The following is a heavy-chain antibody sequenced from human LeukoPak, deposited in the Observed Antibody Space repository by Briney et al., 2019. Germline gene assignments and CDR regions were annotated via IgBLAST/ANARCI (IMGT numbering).Heavy chain of an antibody. Sequence: SETLSLTCTFSGYSISSGYNWGWVRQPPGKRLEWIGCIYHSGNTYYNPSLKSRVTISVDTSKNQFSLKVSSVIAADTAIYYCARQYSNYESEYWGQGTLVTVSS. CDR1: GYSISSGYN. J-gene: IGHJ4*02. CDR3: ARQYSNYESEY. V-gene: IGHV4-38-2*02. D-gene: IGHD4-11*01. CDR2: IYHSGNT.